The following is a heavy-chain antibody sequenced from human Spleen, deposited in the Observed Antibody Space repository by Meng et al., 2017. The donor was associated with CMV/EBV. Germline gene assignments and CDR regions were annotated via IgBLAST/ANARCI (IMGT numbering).Heavy chain of an antibody. D-gene: IGHD6-13*01. CDR2: INSDGSST. CDR1: GFTFSSYW. CDR3: AREVAAAGTGDDI. V-gene: IGHV3-74*01. Sequence: ASGFTFSSYWMHWVRQAPGKGLVWVSRINSDGSSTSYADSVKGRFTISRDNAKNTLYLQMNSLRAEDTAVYYCAREVAAAGTGDDIWGQGTMVTVSS. J-gene: IGHJ3*02.